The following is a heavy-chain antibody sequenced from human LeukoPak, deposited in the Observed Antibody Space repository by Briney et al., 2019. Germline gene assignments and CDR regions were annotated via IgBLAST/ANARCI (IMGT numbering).Heavy chain of an antibody. V-gene: IGHV3-30*02. Sequence: GGSLRLSCAASGFIFSNDAMHWVRQAPGKGLEWVAFIWFDGSNKHYADSVKGRFTISRDNSEDTLYLQMNSLRDEDTAVYYCANLGEFNNFWGQGTLVTVSS. CDR3: ANLGEFNNF. CDR2: IWFDGSNK. J-gene: IGHJ4*02. CDR1: GFIFSNDA. D-gene: IGHD3-16*01.